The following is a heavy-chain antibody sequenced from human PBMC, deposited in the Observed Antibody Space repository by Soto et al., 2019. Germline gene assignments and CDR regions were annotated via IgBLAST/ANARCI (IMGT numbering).Heavy chain of an antibody. V-gene: IGHV3-30*03. CDR3: ARRYGASFDY. CDR1: GFTFNNYG. D-gene: IGHD4-17*01. CDR2: ISFDGRNT. J-gene: IGHJ4*02. Sequence: GGSLRLSCAASGFTFNNYGMHWVRQAPGKGLERVVVISFDGRNTYYADTVKGRITISRDNSKNTLYLQMTSLRAEDTAVYYCARRYGASFDYWGQGTLVTVSS.